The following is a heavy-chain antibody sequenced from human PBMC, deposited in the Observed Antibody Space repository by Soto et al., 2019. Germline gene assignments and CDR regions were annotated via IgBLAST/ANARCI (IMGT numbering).Heavy chain of an antibody. Sequence: SETLSLTCSVSGTSVTSGTYYWSWIRQPPGKGLEWIGHISYSGTTSYNPSLNGRVTISVDTSKNQFSLKVNSATAADTAIYYCARDSSKWNFYVWGQGTLVTVSS. CDR1: GTSVTSGTYY. J-gene: IGHJ4*02. V-gene: IGHV4-61*01. D-gene: IGHD3-10*02. CDR2: ISYSGTT. CDR3: ARDSSKWNFYV.